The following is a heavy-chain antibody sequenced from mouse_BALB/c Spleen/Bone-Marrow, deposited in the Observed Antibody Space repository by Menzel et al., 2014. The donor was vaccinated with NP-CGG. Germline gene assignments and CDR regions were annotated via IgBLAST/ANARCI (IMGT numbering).Heavy chain of an antibody. Sequence: QVQLKESGAELVKPGASVKLSCRASGYTFTTYWMHWVKQRPGQGLEWIGEINPSNGRTNYNEKFKSKATLTVDKSSSTAYMQLSSLTSEDSAVYNCASDYGYDAGFAWFVYWGQGTLVTVSA. V-gene: IGHV1S81*02. D-gene: IGHD2-14*01. CDR1: GYTFTTYW. CDR3: ASDYGYDAGFAWFVY. CDR2: INPSNGRT. J-gene: IGHJ3*01.